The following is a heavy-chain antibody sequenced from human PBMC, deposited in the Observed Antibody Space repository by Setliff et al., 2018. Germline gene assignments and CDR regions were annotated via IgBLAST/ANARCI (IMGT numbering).Heavy chain of an antibody. CDR1: GGSFSGYY. CDR3: ARSGYYDFWSGFLNDAFDI. Sequence: ETLSLTCAVYGGSFSGYYWSWIRQPPGEGLEWIGEINHSGSTNYNPSLKSRVTISVDTSKNQFSLKLSSVTAADTAVYYCARSGYYDFWSGFLNDAFDIWGHGTMVTVSS. V-gene: IGHV4-34*01. J-gene: IGHJ3*02. CDR2: INHSGST. D-gene: IGHD3-3*01.